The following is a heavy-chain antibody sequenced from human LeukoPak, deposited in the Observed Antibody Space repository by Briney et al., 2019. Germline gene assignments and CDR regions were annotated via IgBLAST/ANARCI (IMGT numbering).Heavy chain of an antibody. CDR3: ARGYNQNGGVYFNY. D-gene: IGHD1-14*01. V-gene: IGHV4-59*01. Sequence: SETLSLICSVSSGSISRYYWSWIRQPPGKPLEEIGFISHSGYTSYNPSLKSRVSISVDSSKSQFSLKLGSVTAADTAFYYCARGYNQNGGVYFNYWGQGILVTVSS. CDR2: ISHSGYT. J-gene: IGHJ4*02. CDR1: SGSISRYY.